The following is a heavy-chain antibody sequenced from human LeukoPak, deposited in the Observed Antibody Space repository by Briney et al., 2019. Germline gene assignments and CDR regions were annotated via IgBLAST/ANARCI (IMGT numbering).Heavy chain of an antibody. J-gene: IGHJ4*02. D-gene: IGHD1-20*01. CDR3: ARAHYNWNEPPFDH. CDR1: GFTFSSYW. V-gene: IGHV3-30*03. CDR2: ISYDARNT. Sequence: PGGSLRLSCAASGFTFSSYWMSWVRQAPGKGLEWVAVISYDARNTYYADSVKGRFTISRDNSNNTLYLEMSSLRAEDTAVYYCARAHYNWNEPPFDHWGQGVLVTVSS.